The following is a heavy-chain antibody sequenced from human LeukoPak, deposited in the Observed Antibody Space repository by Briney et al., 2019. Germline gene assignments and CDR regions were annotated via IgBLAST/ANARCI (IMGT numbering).Heavy chain of an antibody. J-gene: IGHJ6*03. Sequence: PSETLSLTCTVSGGSISSYYWSWIRQPAGKGLEWIGRIYTSGSTNYNPSLKSRVTMSVDTSKNQFSLKLSSVTAADTAVYYCARDGCSSTSCYVYYYYMDVWGKGTTVTVSS. CDR3: ARDGCSSTSCYVYYYYMDV. CDR2: IYTSGST. V-gene: IGHV4-4*07. CDR1: GGSISSYY. D-gene: IGHD2-2*01.